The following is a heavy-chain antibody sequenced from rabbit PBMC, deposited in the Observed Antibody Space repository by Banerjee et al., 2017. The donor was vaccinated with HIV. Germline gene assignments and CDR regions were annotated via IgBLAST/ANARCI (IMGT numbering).Heavy chain of an antibody. D-gene: IGHD6-1*01. V-gene: IGHV1S40*01. CDR3: ASDISGYGVFNL. Sequence: QSLLESGGDLVKPGASLTLTRTASGFDLSDNYCMRWVRQAPGKVLEWISSIYTSSVTTYYASWAKGRFTISKTSSTTVTLQMTSLTAADTATYFCASDISGYGVFNLWGLGTLVTVS. CDR2: IYTSSVTT. J-gene: IGHJ4*01. CDR1: GFDLSDNYC.